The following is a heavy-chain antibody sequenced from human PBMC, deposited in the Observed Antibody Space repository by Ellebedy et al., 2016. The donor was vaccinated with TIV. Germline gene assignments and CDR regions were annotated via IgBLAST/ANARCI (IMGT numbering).Heavy chain of an antibody. CDR2: IVGSGAQ. Sequence: PGGSLRLSCAASGFTFSPYAMAWVRQAPGKGLEWVSGIVGSGAQKYADSVKGRFTISRDNAKNSLYLQMNSLRIEDTALYYCTRALVGAYYFDYWGQGTLVTVSS. J-gene: IGHJ4*02. D-gene: IGHD1-26*01. CDR1: GFTFSPYA. V-gene: IGHV3-20*04. CDR3: TRALVGAYYFDY.